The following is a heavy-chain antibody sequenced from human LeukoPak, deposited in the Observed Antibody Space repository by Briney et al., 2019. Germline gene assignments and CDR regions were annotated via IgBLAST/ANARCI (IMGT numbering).Heavy chain of an antibody. CDR1: GFTFSDYY. D-gene: IGHD4-17*01. CDR3: ARANGDFDY. Sequence: GGSLRLYCAASGFTFSDYYMSWIRQAPGKGLEWVSYISSSSSYTNYADSVKGRFTISRDNAKNSLYLQMNSLRAEDTAVYYCARANGDFDYWGQGTLVTVSS. V-gene: IGHV3-11*06. CDR2: ISSSSSYT. J-gene: IGHJ4*02.